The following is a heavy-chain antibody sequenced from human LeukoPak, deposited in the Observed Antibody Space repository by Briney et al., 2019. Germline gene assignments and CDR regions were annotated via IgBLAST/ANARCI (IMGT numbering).Heavy chain of an antibody. V-gene: IGHV1-69*04. CDR3: ANHAGLLWFGEGTYFDY. Sequence: ASVKVSCKASGGTFSSYAISWVRQAPGQGLEWMGRIIPILGIANYVQKFQGRVTITADKSTSTAYMELSSLRSEDTAVYYCANHAGLLWFGEGTYFDYWGQGTLVTVSS. CDR2: IIPILGIA. CDR1: GGTFSSYA. J-gene: IGHJ4*02. D-gene: IGHD3-10*01.